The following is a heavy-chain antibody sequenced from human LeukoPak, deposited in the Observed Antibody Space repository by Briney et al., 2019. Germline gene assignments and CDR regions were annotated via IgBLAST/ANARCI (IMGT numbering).Heavy chain of an antibody. J-gene: IGHJ5*02. D-gene: IGHD4-17*01. V-gene: IGHV4-59*01. CDR2: ISNSGTT. CDR3: ARVVRGAVTSNCFDP. Sequence: SETLSLTCTVSGGSIKDYYWTWIRQAPGKGLEWIGYISNSGTTDYNPPLKSRVTMSVDTSNNEFSLRLTSVTAADTAMYYCARVVRGAVTSNCFDPWGQGTLVTVSS. CDR1: GGSIKDYY.